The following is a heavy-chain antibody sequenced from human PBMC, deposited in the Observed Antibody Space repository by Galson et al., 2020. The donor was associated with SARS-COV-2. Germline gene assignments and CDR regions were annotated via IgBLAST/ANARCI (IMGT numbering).Heavy chain of an antibody. V-gene: IGHV4-39*01. CDR3: ARHPPGTDGSRGWFDP. J-gene: IGHJ5*02. Sequence: SETLSLTCTVSGGSISSRGYYWGWIRQSPGKGLEWIGSVYYTGKSYYNPSLKSRVIMPVDTSNNQFSLNLTSVTAADTAVYYCARHPPGTDGSRGWFDPCGQGTLVTVSS. CDR2: VYYTGKS. D-gene: IGHD3-10*01. CDR1: GGSISSRGYY.